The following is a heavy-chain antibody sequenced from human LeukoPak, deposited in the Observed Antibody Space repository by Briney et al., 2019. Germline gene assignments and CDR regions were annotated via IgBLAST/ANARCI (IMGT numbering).Heavy chain of an antibody. CDR1: GGTFSSYA. D-gene: IGHD1-7*01. J-gene: IGHJ3*02. Sequence: SVKVSCKASGGTFSSYAISWVRQAPGQGLEWMGGIIPIFGTANYAQKFQGRVTITADESTSTAYMELSSLRSEDTAVYYCAGSPPRITGTTGAGSGGAFDIWGQGTMVTVSS. CDR3: AGSPPRITGTTGAGSGGAFDI. CDR2: IIPIFGTA. V-gene: IGHV1-69*01.